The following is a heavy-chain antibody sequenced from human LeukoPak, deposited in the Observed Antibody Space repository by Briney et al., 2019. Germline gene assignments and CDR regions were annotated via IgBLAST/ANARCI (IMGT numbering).Heavy chain of an antibody. V-gene: IGHV4-34*01. CDR3: AINWNSLNY. Sequence: PSETLSLTCAVYGGSFSGYYWSWIRQPPGKGLEWIGEINHSGSTNYNPSLKSRVTISVDTSKNQFSLKLSSVTAADTAVYYCAINWNSLNYWGQGTLVTVSS. CDR1: GGSFSGYY. CDR2: INHSGST. J-gene: IGHJ4*02. D-gene: IGHD1-1*01.